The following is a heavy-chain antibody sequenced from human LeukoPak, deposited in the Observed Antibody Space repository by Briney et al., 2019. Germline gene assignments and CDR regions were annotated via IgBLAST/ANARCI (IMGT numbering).Heavy chain of an antibody. J-gene: IGHJ4*02. CDR1: GGSISSYY. Sequence: SETLSLTCTVSGGSISSYYWSWIRQPPGKGLEWIGYIYYSGSTNYNPSLKSRVTISVDKSKNQFSLKLSSVTAADTAVYYCARERDGSSWLDYWGQGTLVTVSS. CDR2: IYYSGST. CDR3: ARERDGSSWLDY. D-gene: IGHD6-13*01. V-gene: IGHV4-59*12.